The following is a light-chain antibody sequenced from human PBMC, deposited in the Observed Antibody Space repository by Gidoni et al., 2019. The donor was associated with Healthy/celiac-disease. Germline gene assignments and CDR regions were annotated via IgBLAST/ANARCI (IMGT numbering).Light chain of an antibody. CDR1: QRVCSSY. V-gene: IGKV3-20*01. CDR2: GAS. Sequence: IVLAQSPGTLSLSPGGRATLSCQASQRVCSSYLAWYQQTPGQAPRLPIYGASSRATGIPDSFSGSGYGTDFPLTISRLEPEEFALYYCQQYGSPPVPFGQGTKVEIK. J-gene: IGKJ1*01. CDR3: QQYGSPPVP.